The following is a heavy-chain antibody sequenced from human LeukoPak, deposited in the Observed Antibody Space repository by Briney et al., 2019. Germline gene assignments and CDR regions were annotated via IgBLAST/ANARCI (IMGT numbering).Heavy chain of an antibody. J-gene: IGHJ3*02. V-gene: IGHV1-69*06. CDR3: ARDRLNAYRAAAGTSAFDI. CDR1: GGTFSIYA. D-gene: IGHD6-13*01. Sequence: ASVKLSCKASGGTFSIYAISWGRQAPGPGLEWMGGMIPNFGTANYVQKFQGRVTITADKSTSTAYMDLSSLRSEDTAVYYCARDRLNAYRAAAGTSAFDIWGQGTMVTVSS. CDR2: MIPNFGTA.